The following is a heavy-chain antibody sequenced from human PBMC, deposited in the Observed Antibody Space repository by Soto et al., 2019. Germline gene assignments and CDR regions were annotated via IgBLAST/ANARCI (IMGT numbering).Heavy chain of an antibody. CDR3: AKDRGYCSSTSCLNWFDP. V-gene: IGHV3-23*01. J-gene: IGHJ5*02. CDR1: GFTFSSYA. D-gene: IGHD2-2*03. CDR2: ISGSGGST. Sequence: EVQLLESGGGLVQPGGSLRLSCAASGFTFSSYAMSWVRQAPGKGLEWVSAISGSGGSTYYADSVKGRFTISRDNSKNTRYLQMNSLRAEDTAVYYCAKDRGYCSSTSCLNWFDPWGQGTLVTVSS.